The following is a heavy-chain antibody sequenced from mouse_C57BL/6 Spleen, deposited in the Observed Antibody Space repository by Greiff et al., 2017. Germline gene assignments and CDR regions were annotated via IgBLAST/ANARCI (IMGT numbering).Heavy chain of an antibody. CDR2: IYPGDGDT. D-gene: IGHD1-1*01. V-gene: IGHV1-80*01. CDR1: GYAFSSYW. J-gene: IGHJ2*01. Sequence: QVQLQQSGAELVKPGASVKISCKASGYAFSSYWMNWVKQRPGKGLEWIGQIYPGDGDTNYNGKFKGKATLTADKSSSTAYMQLSSLTSEDSAVYFCARRRRGREGSFDYWGQGTTLTVSS. CDR3: ARRRRGREGSFDY.